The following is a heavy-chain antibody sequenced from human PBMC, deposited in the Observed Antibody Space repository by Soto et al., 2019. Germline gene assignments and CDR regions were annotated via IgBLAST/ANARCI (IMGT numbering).Heavy chain of an antibody. CDR3: ARGYRDYNDGNGFLGRH. V-gene: IGHV3-74*01. Sequence: EVQLVESGGGIVQPGGSLRLSCAASGFTFSSYWMHWVRQAPGKGLVWVSRINSDGSRTSYADSAKGRFTISRDNAKNGVYLEMIGLRAEETAVYYCARGYRDYNDGNGFLGRHWGQGALVTVSS. D-gene: IGHD3-10*01. CDR2: INSDGSRT. CDR1: GFTFSSYW. J-gene: IGHJ4*02.